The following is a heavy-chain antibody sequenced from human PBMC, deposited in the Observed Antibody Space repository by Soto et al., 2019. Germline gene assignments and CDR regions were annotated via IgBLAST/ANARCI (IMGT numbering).Heavy chain of an antibody. V-gene: IGHV3-11*01. CDR2: ITSSGSTT. CDR1: GFTFSDYY. Sequence: QVQLVESGGVLVKPGGSLRLSCAASGFTFSDYYVSWIRQAPGKGLEWVSSITSSGSTTYYTDSVKGRFTISSDNAKSSLYLKRNSLRAEDTAVYSCARERYIYGPYDFDFLGQGTVATVCS. D-gene: IGHD5-18*01. CDR3: ARERYIYGPYDFDF. J-gene: IGHJ4*02.